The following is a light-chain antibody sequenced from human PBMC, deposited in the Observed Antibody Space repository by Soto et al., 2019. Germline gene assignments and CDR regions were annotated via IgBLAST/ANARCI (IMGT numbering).Light chain of an antibody. CDR1: HGISSY. CDR2: AAS. V-gene: IGKV1-9*01. CDR3: QQLNSYPPWT. J-gene: IGKJ1*01. Sequence: DIQLTQSPSFLSASVGYRVTITCRASHGISSYLAWYQQKPGKAPKLLIYAASTLQSGVPSRFSGSGSGKEFTLTISSLQPEEFATYYCQQLNSYPPWTFGQGTKVDIK.